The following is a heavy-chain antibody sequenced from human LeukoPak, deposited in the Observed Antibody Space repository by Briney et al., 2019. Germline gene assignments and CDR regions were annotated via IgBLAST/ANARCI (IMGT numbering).Heavy chain of an antibody. Sequence: ASLRLSCTASGYTFTSYYMHWVRQAPGQGLEWIGWISTNSAGTNYAEKFKGRFTMSRDTSMSTAYMQLRRLRSDDTAVYYCATEYYNSVWESYRYTAYYFDYWGQGTLVTVSS. J-gene: IGHJ4*02. CDR1: GYTFTSYY. V-gene: IGHV1-2*02. D-gene: IGHD3-16*02. CDR2: ISTNSAGT. CDR3: ATEYYNSVWESYRYTAYYFDY.